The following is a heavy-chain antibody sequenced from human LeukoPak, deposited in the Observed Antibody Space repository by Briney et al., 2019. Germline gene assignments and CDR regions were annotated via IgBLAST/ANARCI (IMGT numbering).Heavy chain of an antibody. CDR2: ISYDGSNK. V-gene: IGHV3-30*18. J-gene: IGHJ4*02. CDR1: GFTFSSYG. D-gene: IGHD3-10*01. Sequence: PGGSLRLSCAASGFTFSSYGMHWVRQAPGKGLEWVAVISYDGSNKYYADSVKGRFTISRDNSKNTLYLQMNSLRAEDTAVYYCAKNAGSLYFDYWGQGTLVTVSS. CDR3: AKNAGSLYFDY.